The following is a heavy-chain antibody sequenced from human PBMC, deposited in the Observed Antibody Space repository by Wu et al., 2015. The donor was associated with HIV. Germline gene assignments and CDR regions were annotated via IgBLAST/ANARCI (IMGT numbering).Heavy chain of an antibody. CDR3: ARDATPITTEFDY. CDR1: GYTFTDYY. V-gene: IGHV1-2*02. CDR2: INPSGGAT. D-gene: IGHD4-11*01. Sequence: QVQLVQSGAEVKKPGASVKVSCQASGYTFTDYYIHWLRQAPGQGLEWMGWINPSGGATIYAEAFEGRVTVTTDTSMKTVYMELESLTSGDTAMYFCARDATPITTEFDYWGQGTLVTVSS. J-gene: IGHJ4*02.